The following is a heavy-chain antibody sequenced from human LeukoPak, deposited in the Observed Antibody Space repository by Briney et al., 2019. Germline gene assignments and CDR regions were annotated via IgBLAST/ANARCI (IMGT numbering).Heavy chain of an antibody. CDR2: INPNSGGT. Sequence: ASVKVSCKASGYTFTGYYMHWVRQAPGQGLEWMGWINPNSGGTNYVQKFQGRVTMTRDTSISTAYMELSRLRSDDTAVYYCARGGDHSSSWSKNPQDYWGQGTLVTVSS. CDR3: ARGGDHSSSWSKNPQDY. V-gene: IGHV1-2*02. CDR1: GYTFTGYY. D-gene: IGHD6-13*01. J-gene: IGHJ4*02.